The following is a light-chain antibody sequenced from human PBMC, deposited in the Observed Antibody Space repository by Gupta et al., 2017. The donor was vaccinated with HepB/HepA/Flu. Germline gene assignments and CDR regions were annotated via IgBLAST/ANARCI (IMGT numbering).Light chain of an antibody. CDR3: QQRANWLT. J-gene: IGKJ4*01. CDR1: QSVSSF. V-gene: IGKV3-11*01. CDR2: DAS. Sequence: EIVFTHPPATLSLSPGERATLSCRASQSVSSFLAWYQQKPGQAPRLLIYDASDRAAGIPARFSGSGSGTDFTLTISSLEPEDFATYYCQQRANWLTFGGGTKVEIK.